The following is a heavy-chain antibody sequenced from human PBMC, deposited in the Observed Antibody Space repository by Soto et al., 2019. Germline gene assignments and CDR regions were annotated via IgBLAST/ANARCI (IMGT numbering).Heavy chain of an antibody. CDR2: ISAYNGNT. CDR1: GYTFTSYG. J-gene: IGHJ6*02. CDR3: ATPGVAVAGYYYYGMDV. D-gene: IGHD6-19*01. V-gene: IGHV1-18*04. Sequence: ASVKVSCKASGYTFTSYGISWVRQAPGQGLEWMGWISAYNGNTNYAQKFQGRVTITADKSTSTAYMELSSLRSEDTAVYYCATPGVAVAGYYYYGMDVWGQGTTVTVSS.